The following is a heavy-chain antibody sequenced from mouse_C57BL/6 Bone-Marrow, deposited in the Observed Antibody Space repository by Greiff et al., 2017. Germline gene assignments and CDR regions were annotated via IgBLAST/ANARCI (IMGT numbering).Heavy chain of an antibody. CDR1: GYTFTSYG. Sequence: QVQLQQSGAELARPGASVKLSCKASGYTFTSYGISWVKQRTGQGLEWIGEIYPRSGNTYYNEKFKGKATLTADKSSSTAYMELRSLTSEDSAVYFCARYGYKTWYFDVWGTGTTVTVSS. D-gene: IGHD2-2*01. J-gene: IGHJ1*03. V-gene: IGHV1-81*01. CDR2: IYPRSGNT. CDR3: ARYGYKTWYFDV.